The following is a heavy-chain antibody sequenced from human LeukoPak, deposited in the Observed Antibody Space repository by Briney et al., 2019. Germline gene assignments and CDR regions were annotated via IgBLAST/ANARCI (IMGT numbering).Heavy chain of an antibody. CDR3: ARGDSSGRKSCPGD. V-gene: IGHV3-74*01. CDR2: INHDGSNT. Sequence: PGGSLRLSCATSGFTFTTFWMHWVRQAPGKGLVWVSRINHDGSNTNYADSVKGRFTISRDNAKNTVYLQMNSLRAEDTAFYYCARGDSSGRKSCPGDWGQGTLVTVSS. D-gene: IGHD6-19*01. CDR1: GFTFTTFW. J-gene: IGHJ4*02.